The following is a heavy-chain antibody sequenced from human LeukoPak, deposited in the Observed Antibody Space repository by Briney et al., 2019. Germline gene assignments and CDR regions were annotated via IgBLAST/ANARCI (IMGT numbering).Heavy chain of an antibody. CDR1: GFTFSNAW. CDR3: TTHHDYDYVWGSYRSFTGGLDY. Sequence: GGSLRLSCAASGFTFSNAWMSWVRQAPGKGLEWVGRIKSKTDGGTTDYAAPVKGRFTISRDDSKNTLYLQMNSLKTEDTAVYYCTTHHDYDYVWGSYRSFTGGLDYWGQGTLVTVSS. CDR2: IKSKTDGGTT. V-gene: IGHV3-15*01. D-gene: IGHD3-16*02. J-gene: IGHJ4*02.